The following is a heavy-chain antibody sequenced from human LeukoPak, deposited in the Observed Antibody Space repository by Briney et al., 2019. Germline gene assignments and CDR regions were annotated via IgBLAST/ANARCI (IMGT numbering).Heavy chain of an antibody. CDR1: GFTFSSYG. Sequence: PGGSLRLSCAASGFTFSSYGMSWVRQAPGKGLEWVSAISGSGGSTYYADSVKGRFTISRDNSKNTLHLQMNSLRAEDTAVYYCAKLMGSSGWGDYWGQGTLVTVSS. CDR3: AKLMGSSGWGDY. D-gene: IGHD6-19*01. V-gene: IGHV3-23*01. CDR2: ISGSGGST. J-gene: IGHJ4*02.